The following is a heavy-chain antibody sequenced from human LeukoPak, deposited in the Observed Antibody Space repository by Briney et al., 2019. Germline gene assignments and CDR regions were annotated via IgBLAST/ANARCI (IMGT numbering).Heavy chain of an antibody. CDR2: INPNSGGT. CDR3: AKLARYYYGSGSLYYFDY. CDR1: GYTFTSYG. D-gene: IGHD3-10*01. Sequence: ASVKVSCKASGYTFTSYGISWVRQAPGQGLEWMGWINPNSGGTNYAQKFQGRVTMTRDTSISTAYMELSRLRSDDTAVYYCAKLARYYYGSGSLYYFDYWGQGTLVTVSS. V-gene: IGHV1-2*02. J-gene: IGHJ4*02.